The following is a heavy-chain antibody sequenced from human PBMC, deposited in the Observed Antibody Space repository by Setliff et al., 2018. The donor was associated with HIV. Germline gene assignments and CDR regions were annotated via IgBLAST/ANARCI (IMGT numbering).Heavy chain of an antibody. J-gene: IGHJ6*03. Sequence: PSETLSLTCTVSGDSVSSRSYYGNWIRQPAGKGLEWIGRIYTSGSTNYNPSLKSRVTISVDTSKTQFSLKLSSVTAADMAVYYCAREEWLDPPGYYYMDVWAKGTTVTVSS. CDR3: AREEWLDPPGYYYMDV. CDR1: GDSVSSRSYY. V-gene: IGHV4-61*02. D-gene: IGHD6-19*01. CDR2: IYTSGST.